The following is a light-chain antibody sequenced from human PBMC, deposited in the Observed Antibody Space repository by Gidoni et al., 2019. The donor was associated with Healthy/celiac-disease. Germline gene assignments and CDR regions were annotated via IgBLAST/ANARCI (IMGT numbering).Light chain of an antibody. Sequence: EIVLTQSPGTLSLSPGERATLSCRASQSVSSSYLAWYQQKPGQAPRLLIYGASSRATGIPDRFSGSGSGTDFTLTISRLVPEDFAVYYCQQYGSSPTFXGXTKVEIK. CDR3: QQYGSSPT. J-gene: IGKJ4*01. CDR1: QSVSSSY. V-gene: IGKV3-20*01. CDR2: GAS.